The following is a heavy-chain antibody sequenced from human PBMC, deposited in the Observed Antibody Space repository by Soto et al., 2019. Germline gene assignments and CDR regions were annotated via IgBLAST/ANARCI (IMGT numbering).Heavy chain of an antibody. Sequence: SETLSLTCAVYGGSFSGYYWSWIRQPPGKGLEWIGEINHSGSTNYNPSLKSRVTISVDTSKNQFSLKLSSVTAADTAVYYCAREKRQGIAVAGTDYWGQGTLVTVPS. V-gene: IGHV4-34*01. CDR3: AREKRQGIAVAGTDY. CDR2: INHSGST. D-gene: IGHD6-19*01. CDR1: GGSFSGYY. J-gene: IGHJ4*02.